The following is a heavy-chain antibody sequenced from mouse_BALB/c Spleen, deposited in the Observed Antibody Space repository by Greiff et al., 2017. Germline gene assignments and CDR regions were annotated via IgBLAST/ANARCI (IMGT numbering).Heavy chain of an antibody. CDR1: GYSITSGYY. Sequence: EVKLQESGPGLVKPSQSLSLTCSVTGYSITSGYYWNWIRQFPGNKLEWMGYISYDGSKNYNPSLKTRISITRDTSKNQFLLKLNSVTTEDTATYYCARVYGSSYDYAMDYWGQGTSVTVSS. J-gene: IGHJ4*01. CDR3: ARVYGSSYDYAMDY. CDR2: ISYDGSK. V-gene: IGHV3-6*02. D-gene: IGHD1-1*01.